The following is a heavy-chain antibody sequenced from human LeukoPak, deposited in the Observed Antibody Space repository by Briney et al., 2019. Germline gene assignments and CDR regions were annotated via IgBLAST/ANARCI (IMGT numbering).Heavy chain of an antibody. CDR2: ISGSAGST. CDR1: RFSFSSYA. CDR3: AALDFDY. J-gene: IGHJ4*02. Sequence: GGSLRLSCAASRFSFSSYAMSWVRQAPGKGLEWVSTISGSAGSTYYADSVKGRFTISRDNSKNTLFLQMNSLRAEDTAVYYCAALDFDYWGQGTLVTVSS. V-gene: IGHV3-23*01.